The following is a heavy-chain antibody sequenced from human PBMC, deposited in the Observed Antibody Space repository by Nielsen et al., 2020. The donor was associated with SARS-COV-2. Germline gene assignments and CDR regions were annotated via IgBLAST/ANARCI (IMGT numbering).Heavy chain of an antibody. CDR3: ARDFVYDYVWGSYRYTDY. CDR2: ISYDGSNK. D-gene: IGHD3-16*02. Sequence: GESLKISCAASGFTFSSYAMHWVRQAPGKGLEWVAVISYDGSNKYYADSVKGRFTISRDNSKNSLYLQMNSLRAEDTAVYYCARDFVYDYVWGSYRYTDYWGQGTLVTVSS. V-gene: IGHV3-30-3*01. J-gene: IGHJ4*02. CDR1: GFTFSSYA.